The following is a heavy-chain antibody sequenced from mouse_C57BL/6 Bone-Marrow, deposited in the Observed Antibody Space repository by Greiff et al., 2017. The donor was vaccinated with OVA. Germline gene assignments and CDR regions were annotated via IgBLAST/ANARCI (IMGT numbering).Heavy chain of an antibody. Sequence: LEESGAELARPGASVKLSCKASGYTFTSYGISWVKQRTGQGLEWIGEIYPRSGNTSYNEKFKGKATLTADKSSSTAYMELRSLTSEDSAVYFCARGKYYAMDYWGQGTSVTVSS. V-gene: IGHV1-81*01. J-gene: IGHJ4*01. CDR3: ARGKYYAMDY. CDR1: GYTFTSYG. CDR2: IYPRSGNT.